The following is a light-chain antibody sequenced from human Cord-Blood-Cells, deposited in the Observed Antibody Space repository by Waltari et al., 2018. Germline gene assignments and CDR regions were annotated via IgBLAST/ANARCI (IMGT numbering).Light chain of an antibody. Sequence: DIQMTQSPSSLSASVGDIVTFTCRASQRISRCLTWYQQKPGKAPKLLIYAAVSLQSGAPSRFSGSGSGTECTVTISRQQPEDFGTYYCQQRYRIRGTFGQGTPVEI. CDR1: QRISRC. CDR3: QQRYRIRGT. CDR2: AAV. V-gene: IGKV1-39*01. J-gene: IGKJ1*01.